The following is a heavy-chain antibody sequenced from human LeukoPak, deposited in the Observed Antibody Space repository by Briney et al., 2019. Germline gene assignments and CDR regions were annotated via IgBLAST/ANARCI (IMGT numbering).Heavy chain of an antibody. V-gene: IGHV3-23*01. CDR2: IRGSGGST. D-gene: IGHD3-10*01. Sequence: GGSLRLSCAASGFTFSSYAMSWVRQAPGKGLEWVSAIRGSGGSTYYADSVKGRFTISRDNSKNTLYLQMNSLRAEDTAVYYCAKARSTMVRGGSYYFDYWGQGTLVTVSS. J-gene: IGHJ4*02. CDR3: AKARSTMVRGGSYYFDY. CDR1: GFTFSSYA.